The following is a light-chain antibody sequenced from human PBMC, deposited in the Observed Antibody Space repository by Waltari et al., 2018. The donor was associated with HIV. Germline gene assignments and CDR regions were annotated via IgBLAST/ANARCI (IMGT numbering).Light chain of an antibody. J-gene: IGLJ3*02. Sequence: SYELTQPPSVSVSPGQTARITCSGDALPKKYAYWYQQKSGQAPVLVIYEDSKRPSGIPGRFSGSSSGTMATWTISGAQVEDEADYYCYSTDSSDWVFGGGTKLTVL. CDR2: EDS. CDR3: YSTDSSDWV. CDR1: ALPKKY. V-gene: IGLV3-10*01.